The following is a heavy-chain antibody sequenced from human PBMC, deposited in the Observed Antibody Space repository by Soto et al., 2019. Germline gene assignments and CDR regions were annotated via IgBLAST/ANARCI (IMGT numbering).Heavy chain of an antibody. Sequence: ASVKVSCKASGYTFTGYYMHWVRQAPGQGLEWMGWINPNSGGTNYAQKFQGRVTITADESTSTAYMELSSLRSEDTAVYYCARGSNYYDSSGYYFNWFDLWGQGTLVTVSS. CDR2: INPNSGGT. J-gene: IGHJ5*02. V-gene: IGHV1-2*02. CDR3: ARGSNYYDSSGYYFNWFDL. D-gene: IGHD3-22*01. CDR1: GYTFTGYY.